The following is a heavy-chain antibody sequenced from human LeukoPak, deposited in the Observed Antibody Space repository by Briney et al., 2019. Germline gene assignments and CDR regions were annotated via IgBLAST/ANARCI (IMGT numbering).Heavy chain of an antibody. CDR1: GFTFTSYA. J-gene: IGHJ4*02. V-gene: IGHV3-23*01. CDR2: ISGSGGST. D-gene: IGHD4-17*01. Sequence: GGSLRLSCAASGFTFTSYAMSWVRQAPGKGLEWVSAISGSGGSTYYADSVKGRFTISRDNSKNTLYLQMNSLRAEDTAVYYCAKDLRGYGDYLGYYFDYWGQGTLVTVSS. CDR3: AKDLRGYGDYLGYYFDY.